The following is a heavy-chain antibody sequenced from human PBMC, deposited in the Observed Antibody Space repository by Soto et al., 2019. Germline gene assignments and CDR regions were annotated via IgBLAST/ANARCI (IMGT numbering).Heavy chain of an antibody. CDR2: MQPSTGRT. D-gene: IGHD1-26*01. CDR1: GYSFTSLD. V-gene: IGHV1-8*01. Sequence: ASVKVSCKASGYSFTSLDINWVRQTAGQGLEWMGWMQPSTGRTGYAQKFQGRVTMTRDTSINTAYMELTTLTSDDTAFYYCARGVSAGVDYWGQGTLVTAPQ. J-gene: IGHJ4*02. CDR3: ARGVSAGVDY.